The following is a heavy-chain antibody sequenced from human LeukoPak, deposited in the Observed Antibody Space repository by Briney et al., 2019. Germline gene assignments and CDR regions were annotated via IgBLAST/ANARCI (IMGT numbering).Heavy chain of an antibody. J-gene: IGHJ3*02. Sequence: SQTLSLTCTVSGRSISSGSYYWRWIRQHPGKGLERIGYIYYSGSTYYNPSLKSRVTISVDTSKNQFSLKLSSVTAADTAVYYCARGSGSYYNTAFDIWGQGTMVTVSS. V-gene: IGHV4-31*03. CDR2: IYYSGST. CDR1: GRSISSGSYY. D-gene: IGHD3-10*01. CDR3: ARGSGSYYNTAFDI.